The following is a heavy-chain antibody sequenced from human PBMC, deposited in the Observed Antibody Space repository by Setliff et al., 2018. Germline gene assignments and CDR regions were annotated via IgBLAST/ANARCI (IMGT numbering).Heavy chain of an antibody. J-gene: IGHJ6*03. CDR3: ASGYSYYYYYYYMDV. D-gene: IGHD5-18*01. CDR1: GGSFSGYY. CDR2: INHSGST. V-gene: IGHV4-34*01. Sequence: PSETLSLTCAVYGGSFSGYYWSWIRQPPGTGLEWIGEINHSGSTNYNPSLKSRVTISVDTSRNQFSLKLSSVTAADTAVYYCASGYSYYYYYYYMDVWGKGTTVTAP.